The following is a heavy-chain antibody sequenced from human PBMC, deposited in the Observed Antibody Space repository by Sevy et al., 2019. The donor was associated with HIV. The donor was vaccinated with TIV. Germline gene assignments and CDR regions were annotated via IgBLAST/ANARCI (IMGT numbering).Heavy chain of an antibody. J-gene: IGHJ4*02. V-gene: IGHV4-59*08. CDR3: AGENAWGRGYS. Sequence: SETLSLTCTVSGGPFIILYWNWIRQPPGKGLEWFANIYSNGQINYNPPLKSRVTLSFDTSKNQFSLRLSSVTAADTAMYYCAGENAWGRGYSWGQGTLVTVSS. D-gene: IGHD1-26*01. CDR1: GGPFIILY. CDR2: IYSNGQI.